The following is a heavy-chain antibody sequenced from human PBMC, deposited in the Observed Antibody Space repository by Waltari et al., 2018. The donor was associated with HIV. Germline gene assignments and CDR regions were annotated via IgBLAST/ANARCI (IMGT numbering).Heavy chain of an antibody. J-gene: IGHJ4*02. CDR2: IYYSGST. CDR3: ARYGSFASPDYYFDY. D-gene: IGHD1-26*01. Sequence: QVQLQESGPGLVKPSETLSLTCTVSGGSISSYYWSWIRQPPGKGLEWIGYIYYSGSTNYNPSLKSRVTISVDTSKNQFSLKLSSVTAADTAVYYCARYGSFASPDYYFDYWGQGTLVTVSS. CDR1: GGSISSYY. V-gene: IGHV4-59*01.